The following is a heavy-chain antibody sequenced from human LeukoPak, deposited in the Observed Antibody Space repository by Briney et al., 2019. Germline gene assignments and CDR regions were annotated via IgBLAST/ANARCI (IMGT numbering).Heavy chain of an antibody. CDR2: INHSGST. D-gene: IGHD2-15*01. CDR1: GGSFSGYY. V-gene: IGHV4-34*01. CDR3: ARGSPLTIVVVVAATWLHGMDV. J-gene: IGHJ6*02. Sequence: SETLSLACAVYGGSFSGYYWSWIRQPPGKGLEWIGEINHSGSTNYNPSLKSRATISVDTSKNQFSLKLSSVTAADTAVYYCARGSPLTIVVVVAATWLHGMDVWGQGTTVTVSS.